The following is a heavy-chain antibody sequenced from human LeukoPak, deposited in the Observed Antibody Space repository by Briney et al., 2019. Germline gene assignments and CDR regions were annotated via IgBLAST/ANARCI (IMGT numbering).Heavy chain of an antibody. CDR2: IYPGGST. CDR3: ARAGDLIVVSMGAFDI. Sequence: PSQTLSLTCGVSGGSISTGGYSWSWIRQPPGKGLEWIGYIYPGGSTNYDPSLQSRVTISVDRSKNQFSLKLNSVTAADTALYYCARAGDLIVVSMGAFDIWGQGTMVTVSS. D-gene: IGHD2-15*01. V-gene: IGHV4-30-2*01. CDR1: GGSISTGGYS. J-gene: IGHJ3*02.